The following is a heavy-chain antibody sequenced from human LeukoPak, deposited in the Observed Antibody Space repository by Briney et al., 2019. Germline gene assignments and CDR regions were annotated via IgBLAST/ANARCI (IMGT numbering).Heavy chain of an antibody. V-gene: IGHV1-69*04. CDR1: GGTFSSYA. D-gene: IGHD3-16*01. CDR2: IIPILGIA. CDR3: ARGRDDYVWGSPFDP. Sequence: SVKVSCEASGGTFSSYAISWVRQAPRQGLEWMGRIIPILGIANYAQKFQGRVTITADKSTSTAYMELSSLRSEDTAVYYCARGRDDYVWGSPFDPWGQGTLVTVSS. J-gene: IGHJ5*02.